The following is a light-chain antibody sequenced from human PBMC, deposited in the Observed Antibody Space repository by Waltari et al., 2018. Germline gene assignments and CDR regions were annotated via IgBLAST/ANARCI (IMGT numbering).Light chain of an antibody. CDR2: DVS. V-gene: IGLV2-11*01. Sequence: QSALTQPRSVSRSPGPSVTISCTGTSSAVAGYNNVSWYQQYPGKAPRVVIYDVSKRPSGVPDRFSGSKSGKTASLTISGLQAEDEADYYCCSYAGAYTFVIGTGTKVTVL. CDR1: SSAVAGYNN. CDR3: CSYAGAYTFV. J-gene: IGLJ1*01.